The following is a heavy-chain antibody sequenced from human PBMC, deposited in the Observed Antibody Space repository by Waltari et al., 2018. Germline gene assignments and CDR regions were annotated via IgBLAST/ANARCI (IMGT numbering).Heavy chain of an antibody. CDR3: ARDVVGATGTYFDY. V-gene: IGHV4-38-2*02. CDR2: IYHSGST. D-gene: IGHD1-26*01. Sequence: VQLLESGGGLVQPGGSLRLSCAASGFTFSSYAMSWVRRGRGKGVGWIGRIYHSGSTYDNPSLKGRVTIAVDTSKNQFSLKRSSVTAADTAVYYCARDVVGATGTYFDYWGQGTLVTV. J-gene: IGHJ4*02. CDR1: GFTFSSYA.